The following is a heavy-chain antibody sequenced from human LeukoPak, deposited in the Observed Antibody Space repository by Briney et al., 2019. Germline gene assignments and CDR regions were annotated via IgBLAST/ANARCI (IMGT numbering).Heavy chain of an antibody. D-gene: IGHD6-19*01. J-gene: IGHJ4*02. Sequence: GGSLRLSCAASGFTFSSYAMHWVGQAPGKGLEWVAVISYDGSNKYYADSVKGRFTISRDNSKKTLYLQMNSLRAEDTAVYYCARAPTTRKLLDSSGCYIDYWGQGTLVTVSS. CDR3: ARAPTTRKLLDSSGCYIDY. V-gene: IGHV3-30-3*01. CDR2: ISYDGSNK. CDR1: GFTFSSYA.